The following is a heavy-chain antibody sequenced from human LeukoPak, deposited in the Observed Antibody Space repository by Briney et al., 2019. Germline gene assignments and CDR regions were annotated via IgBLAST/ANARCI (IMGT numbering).Heavy chain of an antibody. J-gene: IGHJ6*02. Sequence: AGGSLRLSCAASGFTFSSYGMHWVRQAPGKGLEWVAVISYDGSNKYYADSVKGRFTISRDNSKNTLYLQMNSLRAEDTAVYYCANLYGDTAMVSPRYYYGMDVWGQATTVTVSS. V-gene: IGHV3-30*18. CDR2: ISYDGSNK. CDR3: ANLYGDTAMVSPRYYYGMDV. CDR1: GFTFSSYG. D-gene: IGHD5-18*01.